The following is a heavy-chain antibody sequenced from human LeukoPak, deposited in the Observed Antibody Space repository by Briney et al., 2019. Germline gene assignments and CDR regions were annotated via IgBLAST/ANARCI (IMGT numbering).Heavy chain of an antibody. D-gene: IGHD3-22*01. CDR1: GFAFSSYA. CDR2: ISGSGGNT. CDR3: AKGDSSGYYNRFDP. Sequence: GGSLRLSCAASGFAFSSYATTWVRQAPGKGLECVSGISGSGGNTYYADSLKGRFTISRDNSKNTLYLQMNSLRAEDTAVYYCAKGDSSGYYNRFDPWGQGTLVTVSS. J-gene: IGHJ5*02. V-gene: IGHV3-23*01.